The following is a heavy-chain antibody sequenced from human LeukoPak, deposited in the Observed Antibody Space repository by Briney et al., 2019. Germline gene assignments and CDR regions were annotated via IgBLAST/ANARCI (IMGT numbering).Heavy chain of an antibody. Sequence: GGSLRLSCATSGFSFSSHDMNWVRQAPGQGLEWVSSIIGSSKAIDYADSLKGRFAISIDNARNSLFLQMNSMRVEDTGVYYCVREGSGSTHYMDVWGKGTTVTVSS. J-gene: IGHJ6*03. D-gene: IGHD3-10*01. CDR3: VREGSGSTHYMDV. CDR1: GFSFSSHD. V-gene: IGHV3-21*06. CDR2: IIGSSKAI.